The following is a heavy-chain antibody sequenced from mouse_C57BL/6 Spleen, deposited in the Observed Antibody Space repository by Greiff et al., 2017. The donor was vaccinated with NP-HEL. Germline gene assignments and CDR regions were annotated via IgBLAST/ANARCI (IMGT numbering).Heavy chain of an antibody. J-gene: IGHJ4*01. CDR1: GYSFTSYY. Sequence: QVQLKQSGPELVKPGASVKISCKASGYSFTSYYIHWVKQRPGQGLEWIGWIYPGSGNTKYNEKFKGKATLTADTSSSTAYMQLSSLTSEDSAVYYCAPITTVVAEGAMDYWGQGTSVTVSS. CDR2: IYPGSGNT. V-gene: IGHV1-66*01. D-gene: IGHD1-1*01. CDR3: APITTVVAEGAMDY.